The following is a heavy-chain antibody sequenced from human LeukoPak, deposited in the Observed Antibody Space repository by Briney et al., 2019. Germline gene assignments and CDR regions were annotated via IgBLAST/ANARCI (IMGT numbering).Heavy chain of an antibody. CDR1: GFTFDDYA. Sequence: GGSLRLSCAASGFTFDDYAMHWVRQAPGKGLEWVSGISWNSGSIGYADSVRGRFTTSRDNAKNSLYLQMSSLRAEDTAVYYCARLHSGRYYGDAFDVWGQGTVVTVSS. D-gene: IGHD1-26*01. V-gene: IGHV3-9*01. CDR2: ISWNSGSI. J-gene: IGHJ3*01. CDR3: ARLHSGRYYGDAFDV.